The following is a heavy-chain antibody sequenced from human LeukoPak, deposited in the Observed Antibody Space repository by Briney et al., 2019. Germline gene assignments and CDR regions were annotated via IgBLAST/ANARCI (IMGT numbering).Heavy chain of an antibody. J-gene: IGHJ4*02. V-gene: IGHV4-59*08. CDR3: ARHREVPAANGVFDS. CDR1: GGSISGYY. Sequence: SETLSLTCTVSGGSISGYYWSWIRQPPGKGLEWLGCIYYIETTNYNPSLQSRGLISVDSSKNQFSLKLSSVTAADTAVYFCARHREVPAANGVFDSWGQGTLVTVSS. CDR2: IYYIETT. D-gene: IGHD2-2*01.